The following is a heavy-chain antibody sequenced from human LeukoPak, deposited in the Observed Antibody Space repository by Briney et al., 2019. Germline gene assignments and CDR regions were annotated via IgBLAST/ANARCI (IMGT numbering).Heavy chain of an antibody. D-gene: IGHD5-24*01. CDR3: ARVAMRAGRMATIRNAFDI. CDR1: GGSISSCY. J-gene: IGHJ3*02. Sequence: SETLSLTCTVSGGSISSCYWSWIRQPPGKGLEWIGYIYYSGSTNYNPSLKSRVTISVDTSKNQFSLKLSSVTAADTAVYYCARVAMRAGRMATIRNAFDIWGQGTMVTVSS. V-gene: IGHV4-59*01. CDR2: IYYSGST.